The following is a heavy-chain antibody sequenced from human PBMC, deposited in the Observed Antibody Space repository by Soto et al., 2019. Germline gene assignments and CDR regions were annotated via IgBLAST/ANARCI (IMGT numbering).Heavy chain of an antibody. CDR3: TTRDPRYYDSSGYSGDY. CDR1: GFTFSNAW. J-gene: IGHJ4*02. Sequence: EVQLVESGGGLVKPGGSLRLSCAASGFTFSNAWMNWVRQAPGKGLEWVGRIKSKTDGGTTDYAAPVKGRFTISRDDSKNTLDLQMNSLKTEDTAVYYCTTRDPRYYDSSGYSGDYWGQGTLVTVSS. V-gene: IGHV3-15*07. CDR2: IKSKTDGGTT. D-gene: IGHD3-22*01.